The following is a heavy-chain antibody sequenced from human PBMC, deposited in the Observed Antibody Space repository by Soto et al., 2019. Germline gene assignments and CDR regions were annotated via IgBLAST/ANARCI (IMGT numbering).Heavy chain of an antibody. Sequence: QVQLVQSGAEVKKPGASVKVSCKASGYTFTSYAMHWVRQAPGQRLEWMGWINAGNGNTKYSQKFQGRVTITRDTSASTAYMELSSLRSEDTAVYYCARVARSSTRGYYCYDMDVWGKGSTVTVSS. CDR1: GYTFTSYA. V-gene: IGHV1-3*01. D-gene: IGHD2-2*01. CDR3: ARVARSSTRGYYCYDMDV. J-gene: IGHJ6*03. CDR2: INAGNGNT.